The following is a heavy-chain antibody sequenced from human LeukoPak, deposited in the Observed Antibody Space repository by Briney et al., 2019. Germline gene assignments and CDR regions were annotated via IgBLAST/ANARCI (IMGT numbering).Heavy chain of an antibody. V-gene: IGHV3-13*01. CDR2: IGTAGEI. J-gene: IGHJ6*03. Sequence: GGSLRLSCAASGFTFSSYDIHWVRQATGKGLEWVSGIGTAGEIYYPGSVKGRFTISRDNAKNSLYLQMNSLRAEDTALYHCARGYYYDSSGYFGYYYYMDVWGKGTTVTISS. D-gene: IGHD3-22*01. CDR1: GFTFSSYD. CDR3: ARGYYYDSSGYFGYYYYMDV.